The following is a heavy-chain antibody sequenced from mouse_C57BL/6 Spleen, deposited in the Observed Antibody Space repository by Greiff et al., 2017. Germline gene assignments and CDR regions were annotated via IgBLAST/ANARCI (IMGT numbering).Heavy chain of an antibody. V-gene: IGHV14-2*01. CDR2: IDPEDGET. CDR3: ARDGWGY. D-gene: IGHD2-3*01. CDR1: GFNIKDYY. J-gene: IGHJ2*01. Sequence: EVQLQQSGAELVKPGASVKLSCTASGFNIKDYYMHWVKQRTEQGLEWIGRIDPEDGETKYAPNFQGKATITADTSSNTAYLQLSSLTSEDTAVYYCARDGWGYWGQGTTLTVSS.